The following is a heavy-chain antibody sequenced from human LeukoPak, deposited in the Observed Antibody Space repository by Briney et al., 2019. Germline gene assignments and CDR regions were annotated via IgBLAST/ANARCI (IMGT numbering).Heavy chain of an antibody. V-gene: IGHV3-53*01. CDR2: IFSGGSK. J-gene: IGHJ4*02. Sequence: GGSLRLSCAASGFTFISNYMTWVRQAPGKGLEWVSVIFSGGSKYYADSVKGRFTISRDNSKNILYLQMNSLRAEDTAMYYCVRDPYGDRWGYSDYWGQGTLVTVSS. D-gene: IGHD4-17*01. CDR3: VRDPYGDRWGYSDY. CDR1: GFTFISNY.